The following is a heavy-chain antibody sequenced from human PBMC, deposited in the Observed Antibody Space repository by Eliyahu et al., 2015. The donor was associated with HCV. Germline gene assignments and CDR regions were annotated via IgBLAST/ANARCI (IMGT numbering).Heavy chain of an antibody. J-gene: IGHJ3*02. D-gene: IGHD1/OR15-1a*01. V-gene: IGHV4-31*03. CDR3: ARDPNDWNTTGAFDI. CDR2: IYYSGST. Sequence: QVQLQESGPGLVKPSQTLSLTCXVSGGSISSGGYYWSWIRQHPGKGLEWIGYIYYSGSTYYNPSLKSRVTISVDTSKNQFSLKLSSVTAADTAVYYCARDPNDWNTTGAFDIWGQGTMVTVSS. CDR1: GGSISSGGYY.